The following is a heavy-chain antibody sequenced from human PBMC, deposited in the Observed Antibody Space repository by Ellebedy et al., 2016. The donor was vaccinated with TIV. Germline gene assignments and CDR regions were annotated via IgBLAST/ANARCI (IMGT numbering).Heavy chain of an antibody. J-gene: IGHJ4*02. D-gene: IGHD6-13*01. CDR3: ARDSSEQQLVRPLDY. V-gene: IGHV3-30*04. CDR2: ISYDGSNK. CDR1: GFTFSSYA. Sequence: GGSLRLSXAASGFTFSSYAMHWVRQAPGKGLEWVAVISYDGSNKYYADSVKGRFTISRDNSKNTLYLQMNSLRAEDTAVYYCARDSSEQQLVRPLDYWGQGTLVTVSS.